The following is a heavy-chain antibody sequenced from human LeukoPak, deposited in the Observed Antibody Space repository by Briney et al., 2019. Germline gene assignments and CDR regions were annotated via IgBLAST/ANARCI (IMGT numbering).Heavy chain of an antibody. CDR2: INPNSGGT. CDR1: GYTFTGYY. V-gene: IGHV1-2*02. Sequence: GASVKVSCKASGYTFTGYYMHWVRQATGQGLEWMGWINPNSGGTNYAQKFQGRVTMTRDTSISTAYMELSRLRSDDTAVYYCARSTSIAARRWFDPWGQGTLVTVSS. J-gene: IGHJ5*02. CDR3: ARSTSIAARRWFDP. D-gene: IGHD6-6*01.